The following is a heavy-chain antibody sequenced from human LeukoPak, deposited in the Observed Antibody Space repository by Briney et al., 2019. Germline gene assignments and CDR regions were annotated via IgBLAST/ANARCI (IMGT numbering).Heavy chain of an antibody. Sequence: GASVKVSCKASGYTFIHYGITWVRQAPGQGLEWMGWISAYNGNTNYAQKLQGRVTMTTDTSTSTAYMELRSLRSDDTAVYYCAIPQIENYYGMDVWGQGTTVTVSS. D-gene: IGHD1-14*01. CDR3: AIPQIENYYGMDV. CDR2: ISAYNGNT. V-gene: IGHV1-18*01. CDR1: GYTFIHYG. J-gene: IGHJ6*02.